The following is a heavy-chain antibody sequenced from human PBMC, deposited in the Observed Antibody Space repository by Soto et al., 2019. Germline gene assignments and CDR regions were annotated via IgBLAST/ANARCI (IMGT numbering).Heavy chain of an antibody. CDR3: AKAEAVAGIPWFDP. J-gene: IGHJ5*02. CDR2: ISGSGGST. CDR1: GFPFSSYW. D-gene: IGHD6-19*01. Sequence: GGSLRLSCAASGFPFSSYWMHWVRQDPGKGLEWVSAISGSGGSTYYADSVKGRFTISRDNSKNTLYLQMNSLRAEDTAVYYCAKAEAVAGIPWFDPWGQGTLVTVSS. V-gene: IGHV3-23*01.